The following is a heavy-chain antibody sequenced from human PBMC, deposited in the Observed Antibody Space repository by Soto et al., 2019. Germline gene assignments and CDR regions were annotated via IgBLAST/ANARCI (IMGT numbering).Heavy chain of an antibody. J-gene: IGHJ4*02. Sequence: PSETLSLTCTVSGGSISSYYWSWIRQPPGKGLEWIGYIYYSGSTNYNPSLKSRVTISVDTSKNQFSLKLSSVTAADTAVYYCARVVRMATTLFDYWGQGTLVTVSS. CDR1: GGSISSYY. D-gene: IGHD5-12*01. V-gene: IGHV4-59*01. CDR3: ARVVRMATTLFDY. CDR2: IYYSGST.